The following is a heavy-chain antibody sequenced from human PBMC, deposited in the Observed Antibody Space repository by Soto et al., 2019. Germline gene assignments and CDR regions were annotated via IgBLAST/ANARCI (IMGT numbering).Heavy chain of an antibody. CDR1: GGTFSRHS. J-gene: IGHJ4*02. Sequence: QVQMVQSGAEVKKPGSSASVSCKVSGGTFSRHSISWVRQAPGQGLEWMGGIIPIFDATQYAQKFQGRLTITADESTTTFHTDLSRLRPEDTAIIYCARDLTAVRGSWGQGIVVTASS. CDR3: ARDLTAVRGS. D-gene: IGHD3-10*01. CDR2: IIPIFDAT. V-gene: IGHV1-69*01.